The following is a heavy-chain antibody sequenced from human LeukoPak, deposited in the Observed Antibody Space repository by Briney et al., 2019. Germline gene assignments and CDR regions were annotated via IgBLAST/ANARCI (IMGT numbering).Heavy chain of an antibody. CDR1: GGSFSGYY. J-gene: IGHJ6*02. CDR2: INHSGST. D-gene: IGHD3-10*01. Sequence: SETLSLTCAVYGGSFSGYYWSWIRQPPGKGLEWIGEINHSGSTNYNPSLKSRVTISVDTSKNQFSLKLSSVTAADTAVYYCAREGVTMVRGVMYYYYGMDVWGQGTVVTVSS. V-gene: IGHV4-34*01. CDR3: AREGVTMVRGVMYYYYGMDV.